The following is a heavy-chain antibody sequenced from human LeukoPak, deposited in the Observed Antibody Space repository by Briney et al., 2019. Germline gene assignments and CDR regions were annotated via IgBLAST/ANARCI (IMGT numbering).Heavy chain of an antibody. V-gene: IGHV3-11*04. Sequence: PGGSLRLSCAASGFTFSDYYMSWIRQAPGKGLEWVSYISSSGSTIYYADSVKGRFTISRDNSKNTLYLQMNSLRAEDTAVYYCARDLNYGDYLPAHWGQGTLVTVSS. J-gene: IGHJ4*02. CDR1: GFTFSDYY. CDR2: ISSSGSTI. CDR3: ARDLNYGDYLPAH. D-gene: IGHD4-17*01.